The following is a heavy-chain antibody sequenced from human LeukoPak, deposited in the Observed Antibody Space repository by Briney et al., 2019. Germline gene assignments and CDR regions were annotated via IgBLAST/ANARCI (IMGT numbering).Heavy chain of an antibody. Sequence: ASVKVSCKASGGTFSSYAISWVRQAPGQGLEWMGGIIPIFGTANYAQKFQGRVTITADESTSTAYMELSSLRSEDTAVYYCATVDYDFWSGYPHDAFDIWGQGTMVTVSS. D-gene: IGHD3-3*01. CDR2: IIPIFGTA. CDR3: ATVDYDFWSGYPHDAFDI. CDR1: GGTFSSYA. J-gene: IGHJ3*02. V-gene: IGHV1-69*13.